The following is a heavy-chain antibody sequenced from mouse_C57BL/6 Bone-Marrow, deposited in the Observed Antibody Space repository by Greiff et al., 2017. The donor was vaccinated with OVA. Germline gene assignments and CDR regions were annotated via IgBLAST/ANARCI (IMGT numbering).Heavy chain of an antibody. J-gene: IGHJ4*01. CDR1: GFTFSSYT. Sequence: VQLKESGGGLVKPGGSLKLSCAASGFTFSSYTMSWVRQTPEKRLEWVATISGGGGNTYYPDSVKGRFTISRDNAKNTLYLQMSSLRSEDTALYYCARRGDSSKDYAMDYWGQGTSVTVSS. V-gene: IGHV5-9*01. CDR3: ARRGDSSKDYAMDY. CDR2: ISGGGGNT. D-gene: IGHD3-3*01.